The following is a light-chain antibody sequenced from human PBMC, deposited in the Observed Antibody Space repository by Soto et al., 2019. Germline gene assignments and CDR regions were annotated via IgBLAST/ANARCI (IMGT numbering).Light chain of an antibody. CDR3: QQYHKILST. J-gene: IGKJ5*01. Sequence: DIQMTQSPCSLSASAGGRVTITCQASQDISNYLNWYQQKPGKAPKLLISDASHLQEGVPTRFSGSGSGTHFTFTITSLQPADIATYYCQQYHKILSTFGQGTRLEIK. V-gene: IGKV1-33*01. CDR2: DAS. CDR1: QDISNY.